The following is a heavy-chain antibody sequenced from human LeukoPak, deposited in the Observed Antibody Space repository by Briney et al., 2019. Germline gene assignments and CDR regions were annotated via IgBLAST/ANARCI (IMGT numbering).Heavy chain of an antibody. CDR3: TADRWGAFDY. D-gene: IGHD7-27*01. J-gene: IGHJ4*02. Sequence: GGSLRLSCAASGFTFSSYGMHWVRQAPGQGLEWVGRIKSKTDGETTDSAAPVKGRFTISRDDSKNTLFLQMNSLKFEDTAFYYCTADRWGAFDYWGQGTLVTVSS. CDR1: GFTFSSYG. V-gene: IGHV3-15*07. CDR2: IKSKTDGETT.